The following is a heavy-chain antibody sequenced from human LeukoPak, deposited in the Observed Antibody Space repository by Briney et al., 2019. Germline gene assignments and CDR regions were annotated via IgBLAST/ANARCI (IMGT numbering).Heavy chain of an antibody. D-gene: IGHD4-23*01. CDR3: ARGDDYGGNPLFAY. J-gene: IGHJ4*02. Sequence: SQTLSLTCTVSGGSISSGNFYWSWIRQYPGKGLEWTAYIHNSGNTYYNPSLKSRVTISVDTSKNQFSLKLTSVTAADTAVYYCARGDDYGGNPLFAYWGQGTLVTVSS. CDR1: GGSISSGNFY. V-gene: IGHV4-31*03. CDR2: IHNSGNT.